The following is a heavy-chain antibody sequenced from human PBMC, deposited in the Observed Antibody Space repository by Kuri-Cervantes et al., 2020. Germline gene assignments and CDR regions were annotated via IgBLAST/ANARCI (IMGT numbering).Heavy chain of an antibody. CDR3: ARALIAAAGNFDY. D-gene: IGHD6-13*01. CDR2: INHSGST. Sequence: SETLSLTCAASGFTFSSYSMNWVRQPPGKGLEWIGEINHSGSTNYNPSLKSRVTISVDTSKNQFSLKLSSVTAADTAVYYCARALIAAAGNFDYWGQGTLVTVSS. J-gene: IGHJ4*02. CDR1: GFTFSSYS. V-gene: IGHV4-34*01.